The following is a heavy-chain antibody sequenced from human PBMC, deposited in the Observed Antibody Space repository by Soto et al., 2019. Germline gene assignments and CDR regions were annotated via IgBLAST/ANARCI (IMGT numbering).Heavy chain of an antibody. V-gene: IGHV1-46*01. CDR3: ARDGFSGYDFWSGYFRGPGY. J-gene: IGHJ4*02. D-gene: IGHD3-3*01. CDR1: GYTFTSYY. Sequence: GASVKVSCKASGYTFTSYYMHWVRQAPGQGLEWMGIINPSGGSTSYAQKFQGRVTMTRDTSTSTVYMELSSLRSEDTAVYYCARDGFSGYDFWSGYFRGPGYWGQGTLVTVSS. CDR2: INPSGGST.